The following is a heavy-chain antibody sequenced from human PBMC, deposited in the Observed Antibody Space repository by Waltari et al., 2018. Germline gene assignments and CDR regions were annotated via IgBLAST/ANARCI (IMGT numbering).Heavy chain of an antibody. Sequence: QVQLQQWGAGPLKPSETLSLTCAVYGGSFSGYYWSWIRQPPGKGLEWIGEINHSGSPNASPSLKCRVTISVDTSKNQFSLKLSSVTAADTAVYYCARCRSGYDLDYWGQGTLVTVSS. CDR2: INHSGSP. J-gene: IGHJ4*02. D-gene: IGHD5-12*01. CDR3: ARCRSGYDLDY. V-gene: IGHV4-34*01. CDR1: GGSFSGYY.